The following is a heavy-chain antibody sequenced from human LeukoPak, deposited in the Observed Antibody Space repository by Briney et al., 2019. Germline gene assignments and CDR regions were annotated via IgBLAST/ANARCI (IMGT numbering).Heavy chain of an antibody. CDR2: IGTGGSIT. CDR1: GVTFSDYY. J-gene: IGHJ6*03. V-gene: IGHV3-11*04. Sequence: GGSLRLSCAAPGVTFSDYYMSWIRQAPGKGLQWVPYIGTGGSITYYADSVKGRFTISRDNAKNSLYLQMNSLRVEDTAVYYCARILEGYHYYMDVWGKGTTVTVSS. CDR3: ARILEGYHYYMDV.